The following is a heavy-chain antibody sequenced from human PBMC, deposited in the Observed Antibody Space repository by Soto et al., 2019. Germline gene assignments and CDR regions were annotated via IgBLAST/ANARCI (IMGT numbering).Heavy chain of an antibody. V-gene: IGHV1-69*02. CDR2: IIPILGIA. D-gene: IGHD2-15*01. CDR3: ARGYCSGGSCYFRYYDYSMDV. Sequence: QVQLVQSGAEVKKPGSSVKVSCKASGGTFSSYTISWVRQAPGQGLEWMGRIIPILGIANYAQKFQGRVTFTGDRHTRTVKRWLSSLSSEDTAVYYCARGYCSGGSCYFRYYDYSMDVWGKGTTVTVSS. CDR1: GGTFSSYT. J-gene: IGHJ6*03.